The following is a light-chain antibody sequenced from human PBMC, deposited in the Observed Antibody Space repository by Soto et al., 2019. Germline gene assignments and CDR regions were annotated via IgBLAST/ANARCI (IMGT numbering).Light chain of an antibody. CDR2: VAS. Sequence: EIEMTQSPATLSVSPGERVTLSCRASQSVNSNLAWYQQKPGQTPKLLIYVASTRATGIPARFSGSGSGTEFTLTISSLQSEDFAIYYCQQYNAWPLTFGGGTKVEFK. J-gene: IGKJ4*01. CDR1: QSVNSN. CDR3: QQYNAWPLT. V-gene: IGKV3-15*01.